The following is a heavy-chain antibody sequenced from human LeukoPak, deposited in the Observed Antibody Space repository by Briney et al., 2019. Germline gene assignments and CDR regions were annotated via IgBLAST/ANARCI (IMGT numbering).Heavy chain of an antibody. Sequence: GGSLRLSCAASGFTFSSYAMSWVRQAPGKGLEWVSAISGSGGSTYYADSVKGRFTISRDNSKNTLYLQMNSLRAEDTAVYYCAKDPTYCGGDCYPNDYWGQGTLVTVSS. D-gene: IGHD2-21*01. CDR1: GFTFSSYA. V-gene: IGHV3-23*01. CDR3: AKDPTYCGGDCYPNDY. CDR2: ISGSGGST. J-gene: IGHJ4*02.